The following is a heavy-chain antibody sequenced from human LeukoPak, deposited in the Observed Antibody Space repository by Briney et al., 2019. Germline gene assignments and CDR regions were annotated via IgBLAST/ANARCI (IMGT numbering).Heavy chain of an antibody. CDR3: ARAPGSGSYYSYDY. CDR2: IYSGGSA. J-gene: IGHJ4*02. V-gene: IGHV3-53*01. D-gene: IGHD3-10*01. Sequence: TGRSLRLSWAASGLTVSSNYMSCVRQAPGKGMGWDSVIYSGGSAYYADSVKGRFTISRDNSKNTLYLQMNSLRAEDTAVYYCARAPGSGSYYSYDYWGQGTLVIVSS. CDR1: GLTVSSNY.